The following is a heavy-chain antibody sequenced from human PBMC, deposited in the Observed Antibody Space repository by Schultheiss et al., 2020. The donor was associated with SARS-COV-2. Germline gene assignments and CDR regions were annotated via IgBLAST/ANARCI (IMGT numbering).Heavy chain of an antibody. D-gene: IGHD5-18*01. J-gene: IGHJ3*02. Sequence: LRLSCAVYGGSFSGYYWSWIRQPPGKGLEWIGEINHSGSTNYNPSLKSRVTISVDTSKNQFSLKLSSVTAADTAVYYCARDKIGYSYAFDIWGQGTMVTVSS. CDR3: ARDKIGYSYAFDI. V-gene: IGHV4-34*09. CDR1: GGSFSGYY. CDR2: INHSGST.